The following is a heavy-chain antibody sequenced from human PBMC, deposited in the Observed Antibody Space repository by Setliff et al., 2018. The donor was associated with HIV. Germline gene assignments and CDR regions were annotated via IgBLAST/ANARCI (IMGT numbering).Heavy chain of an antibody. Sequence: SETLSLTCTVSGGSISSGDYYWTWIRQPAGKGLQWIGRIHTSGNTNYNPSLKSRVTISVDTSKSQFSLRLSSVTAADSAVYYCARDHYNFQDMWGQGTMVTVSS. D-gene: IGHD3-3*01. CDR1: GGSISSGDYY. J-gene: IGHJ3*02. CDR2: IHTSGNT. CDR3: ARDHYNFQDM. V-gene: IGHV4-61*02.